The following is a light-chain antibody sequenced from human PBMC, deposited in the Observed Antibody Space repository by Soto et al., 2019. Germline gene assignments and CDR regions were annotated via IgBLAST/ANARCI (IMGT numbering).Light chain of an antibody. CDR1: QSISSW. CDR2: KAS. V-gene: IGKV1-5*03. J-gene: IGKJ1*01. Sequence: QMTQPPSTLTASPGDRVTITCWASQSISSWLAWYQQKPGKAPKLLIYKASSLESGVPSRFSGSGSGTEFTLTISSLQPDDFATYYCQQYNSQGTFGQGTKV. CDR3: QQYNSQGT.